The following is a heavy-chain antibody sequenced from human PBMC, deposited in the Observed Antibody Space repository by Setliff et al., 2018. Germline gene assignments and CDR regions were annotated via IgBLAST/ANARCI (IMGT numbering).Heavy chain of an antibody. CDR3: AKNGGDIVVVPAAPIDY. V-gene: IGHV3-48*01. CDR1: GLTFSSYE. CDR2: ISSSSSTR. D-gene: IGHD2-2*01. Sequence: GGSLRLSCAASGLTFSSYEMNWVRQAPGKGLEWVSYISSSSSTRYYADSVKGRFTISRDNSKNTLYLQMNSLRAEDPAVYYCAKNGGDIVVVPAAPIDYWGQGTLVTVSS. J-gene: IGHJ4*02.